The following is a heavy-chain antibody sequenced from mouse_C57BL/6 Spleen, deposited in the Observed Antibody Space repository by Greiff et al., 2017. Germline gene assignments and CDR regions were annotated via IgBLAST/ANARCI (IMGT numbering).Heavy chain of an antibody. CDR3: ARRDYDDWYFDV. J-gene: IGHJ1*03. D-gene: IGHD2-4*01. Sequence: QVQLQQPGAELVKPGASVKLSCKASGYTFTSYWMHWVKQRPGQGLEWIGMIHPNSGSTNYNEKFKSKATLTVDKSSSTAYMQLSSLTSEDSAVYYCARRDYDDWYFDVWGTGTTVTVSS. V-gene: IGHV1-64*01. CDR2: IHPNSGST. CDR1: GYTFTSYW.